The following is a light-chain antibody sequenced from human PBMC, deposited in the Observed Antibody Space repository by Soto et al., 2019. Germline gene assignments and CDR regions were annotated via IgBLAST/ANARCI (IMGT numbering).Light chain of an antibody. J-gene: IGKJ1*01. Sequence: EILMTQSPATLSVSPGERATLSCRARQSVSSNLAGYQQKPGQAPRLLIFGASTRAPGLPARFSGSGSGTEFTLTISNLQSEDFAVYYCQQYNNWPPAFGQGTTVEVK. CDR2: GAS. V-gene: IGKV3-15*01. CDR3: QQYNNWPPA. CDR1: QSVSSN.